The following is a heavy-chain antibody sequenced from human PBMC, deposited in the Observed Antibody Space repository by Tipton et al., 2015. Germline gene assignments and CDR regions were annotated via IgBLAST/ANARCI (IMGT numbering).Heavy chain of an antibody. CDR2: INDSGST. D-gene: IGHD2-21*02. CDR3: ASPSLPHDRGDYYFQS. J-gene: IGHJ4*02. V-gene: IGHV4-34*01. Sequence: TLSLTCAVYGGSFSGYYWSWIRQTPGEGLEWIGEINDSGSTNYNPSLKSRVTISIDRFKNQFSLKLSSVTAADTAVYYCASPSLPHDRGDYYFQSWGQGSLVTVSS. CDR1: GGSFSGYY.